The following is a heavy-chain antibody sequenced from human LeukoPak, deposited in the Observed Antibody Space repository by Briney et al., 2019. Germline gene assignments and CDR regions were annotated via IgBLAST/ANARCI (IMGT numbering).Heavy chain of an antibody. J-gene: IGHJ3*02. V-gene: IGHV3-74*01. Sequence: GGSLRLSCAASGFTFSSYWMHWVRQAPGKGLVWVSRINSDGSSTSYADSVKGRFTISRDNAKNSLYLQMNSLRAEDTAVYYCARGRLRSQLLSAFDIWGQGTMVTVSS. D-gene: IGHD2-2*01. CDR3: ARGRLRSQLLSAFDI. CDR1: GFTFSSYW. CDR2: INSDGSST.